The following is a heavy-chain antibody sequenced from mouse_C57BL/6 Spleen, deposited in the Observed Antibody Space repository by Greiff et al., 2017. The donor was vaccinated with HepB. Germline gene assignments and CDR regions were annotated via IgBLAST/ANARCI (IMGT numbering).Heavy chain of an antibody. J-gene: IGHJ4*01. Sequence: QVQLQQPGAELVKPGASVKMSCKASGYTFTSYWMHWVKQRPGQGLEWIGEIDPSDSYTNYNQKFKGKSTLTVDKSSSTAYMQLSSLTSEDSAVYYCARNPAMDYWGQGTSVTVSS. CDR3: ARNPAMDY. CDR1: GYTFTSYW. V-gene: IGHV1-69*01. CDR2: IDPSDSYT.